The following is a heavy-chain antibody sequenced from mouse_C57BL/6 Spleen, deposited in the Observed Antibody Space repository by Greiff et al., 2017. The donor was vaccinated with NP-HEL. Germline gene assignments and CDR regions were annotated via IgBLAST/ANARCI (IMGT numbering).Heavy chain of an antibody. D-gene: IGHD2-4*01. CDR1: GYSFSSYW. Sequence: QVQLQQSGAELVKPGASVKISCKASGYSFSSYWMNWVKQRPGKGLEWIGQIYPGDGDTNYNGKFKGKATLTADKSSSTAYMQLSSVTSENSAVYCCARPAYDYEYAMDYWGQGTSVTVSS. CDR3: ARPAYDYEYAMDY. V-gene: IGHV1-80*01. CDR2: IYPGDGDT. J-gene: IGHJ4*01.